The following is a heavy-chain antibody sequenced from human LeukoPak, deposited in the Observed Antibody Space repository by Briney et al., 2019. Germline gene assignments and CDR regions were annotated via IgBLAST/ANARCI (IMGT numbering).Heavy chain of an antibody. J-gene: IGHJ4*02. Sequence: TGGSLRLSCAASGFTFTTYGMHWVRQAPGKGLEWVAFIRYDGGDKYYADSVKGRFTISRDDSKNTLYLQMNSLRAEDTAVSYCAKNQFSSWYYFDYWGQGTLVTVSS. D-gene: IGHD2-2*01. CDR3: AKNQFSSWYYFDY. CDR2: IRYDGGDK. CDR1: GFTFTTYG. V-gene: IGHV3-30*02.